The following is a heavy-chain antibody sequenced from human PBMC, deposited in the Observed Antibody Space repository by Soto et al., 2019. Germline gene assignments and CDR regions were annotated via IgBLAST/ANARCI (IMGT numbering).Heavy chain of an antibody. CDR2: INTSKGNP. CDR3: ASRSSDFDY. CDR1: GYTLTTFG. J-gene: IGHJ4*02. Sequence: QVQLVQSGPEVKKPGAAVKVSCKTSGYTLTTFGITWVRQAPGQGLEWMGWINTSKGNPNYAQKFQGRVTMTTDTSTRTAYMELRSLRSDDTAMYYCASRSSDFDYWCQGTVVTVSS. V-gene: IGHV1-18*01.